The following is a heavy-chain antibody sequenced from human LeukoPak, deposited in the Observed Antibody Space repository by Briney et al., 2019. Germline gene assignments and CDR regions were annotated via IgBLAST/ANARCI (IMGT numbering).Heavy chain of an antibody. CDR2: IYYSGST. CDR1: GGSISSGGYS. V-gene: IGHV4-30-4*07. CDR3: ARRKLLYGSGSYYNAED. J-gene: IGHJ4*02. Sequence: PSETLSLTCAVSGGSISSGGYSWSWIRQPPGKGLEWIGYIYYSGSTYYNPSLKSRVTISVDTSKNQFSLKLSSVTAADTAVYYCARRKLLYGSGSYYNAEDWGQGTLVTVSS. D-gene: IGHD3-10*01.